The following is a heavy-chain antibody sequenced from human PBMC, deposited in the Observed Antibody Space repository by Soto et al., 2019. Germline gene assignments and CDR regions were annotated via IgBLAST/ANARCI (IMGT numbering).Heavy chain of an antibody. D-gene: IGHD5-12*01. J-gene: IGHJ4*02. V-gene: IGHV4-59*01. Sequence: SETLSLTCTVSGGSIRSYYWSWIRQPPGKGLEWIGYIYHNVSTNYNPSLKSRVTISVDTSKNQFSLKLSSVTAADTAVYYCARGRSGYDDTYYFDYCGQGTLVTVSS. CDR2: IYHNVST. CDR1: GGSIRSYY. CDR3: ARGRSGYDDTYYFDY.